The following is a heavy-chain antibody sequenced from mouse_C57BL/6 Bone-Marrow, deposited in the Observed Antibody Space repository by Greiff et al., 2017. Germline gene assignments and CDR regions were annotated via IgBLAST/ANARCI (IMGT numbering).Heavy chain of an antibody. CDR3: AKQLRPLYYAMDY. Sequence: QVQLQQSGAELAKPGASVKLSCKASGYTFTSYWMHWVKQRPGQGLEWIGYINPSSGYTKYNQKFKDKATLTADKSSSTAYMQLSSLTHEDSAVYYCAKQLRPLYYAMDYWGQGTSVTVSA. D-gene: IGHD3-2*02. V-gene: IGHV1-7*01. J-gene: IGHJ4*01. CDR2: INPSSGYT. CDR1: GYTFTSYW.